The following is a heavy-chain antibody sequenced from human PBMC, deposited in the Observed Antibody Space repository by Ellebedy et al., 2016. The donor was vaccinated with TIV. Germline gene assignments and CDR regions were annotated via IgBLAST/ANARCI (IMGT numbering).Heavy chain of an antibody. CDR3: ARDLYSDGYDFFDY. V-gene: IGHV3-30*04. CDR2: ISEDSSKR. CDR1: GVTLGDYA. D-gene: IGHD5-12*01. Sequence: PGGSLRLSCTASGVTLGDYAAQWVRHPPGKGLEWVAVISEDSSKREYADSVKGRFTISRDNSKNTLYLQLDDLRVEDTAVYYCARDLYSDGYDFFDYWGQGTLVTVSS. J-gene: IGHJ4*02.